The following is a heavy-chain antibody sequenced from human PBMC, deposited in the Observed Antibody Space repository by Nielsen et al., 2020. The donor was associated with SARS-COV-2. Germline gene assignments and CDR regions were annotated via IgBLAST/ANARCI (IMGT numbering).Heavy chain of an antibody. J-gene: IGHJ6*02. CDR1: GYTFTSYY. CDR3: ARALGYSYGVPYYYYGMDV. CDR2: INPSGGST. Sequence: ASMKVSCKASGYTFTSYYMHWVRQAPGQGLEWMGIINPSGGSTSYAQKFQGRVTMTRDTSTSTVYMELSSLRSEDTAVYYCARALGYSYGVPYYYYGMDVWGQGTTVTVSS. D-gene: IGHD5-18*01. V-gene: IGHV1-46*01.